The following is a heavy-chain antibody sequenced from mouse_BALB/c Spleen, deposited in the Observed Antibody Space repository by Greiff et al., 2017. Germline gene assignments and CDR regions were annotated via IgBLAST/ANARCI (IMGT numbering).Heavy chain of an antibody. V-gene: IGHV2-2*02. CDR1: GFSLTSYG. CDR2: IWSGGST. Sequence: VHLVESGPGLVQPSQSLSITCTVSGFSLTSYGVHWVRQSPGKGLEWLGVIWSGGSTDYNAAFISRLSISKDNSKSQVFFKMNSLQANDTAIYYCARNWGYDYSWFAYWGQGTLVTVSA. J-gene: IGHJ3*01. CDR3: ARNWGYDYSWFAY. D-gene: IGHD2-4*01.